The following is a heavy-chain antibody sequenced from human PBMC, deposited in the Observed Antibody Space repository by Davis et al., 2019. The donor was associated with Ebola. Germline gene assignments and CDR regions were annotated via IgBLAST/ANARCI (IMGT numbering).Heavy chain of an antibody. J-gene: IGHJ4*02. V-gene: IGHV3-7*03. CDR2: IKSDGSER. Sequence: PGGSLRLSCAASGFTFSRYWVSWVRQAPGKGLEWVASIKSDGSERHYVDSVKGRFTISRDNAKNSLYLQMNSLRAEDTAVFYCATDYHGSGKHFDYWGQGTLVTVSS. CDR3: ATDYHGSGKHFDY. D-gene: IGHD3-10*01. CDR1: GFTFSRYW.